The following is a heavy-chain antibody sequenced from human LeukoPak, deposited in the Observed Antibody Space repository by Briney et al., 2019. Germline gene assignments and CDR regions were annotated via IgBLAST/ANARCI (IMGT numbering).Heavy chain of an antibody. CDR1: GGSISSYY. CDR2: IYTSGST. J-gene: IGHJ3*02. CDR3: ARLLCPWCAFDI. V-gene: IGHV4-4*07. D-gene: IGHD2-8*02. Sequence: SETLSLTCTVSGGSISSYYWSWIRQPAGKGLEWIGRIYTSGSTNYNPSLMSRVTMSVDTSKNQFSLKLSSVTAADTAVYYCARLLCPWCAFDIWGQGTMATVSS.